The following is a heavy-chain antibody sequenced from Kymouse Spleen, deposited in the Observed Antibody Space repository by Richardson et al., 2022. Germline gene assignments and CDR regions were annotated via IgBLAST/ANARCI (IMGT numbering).Heavy chain of an antibody. CDR1: GFTFSSYG. CDR3: ARGRDSGWYYYYGMDV. D-gene: IGHD5-12*01,IGHD6-19*01. J-gene: IGHJ6*02. CDR2: IWYDGSNK. V-gene: IGHV3-33*01. Sequence: QVQLVESGGGVVQPGRSLRLSCAASGFTFSSYGMHWVRQAPGKGLEWVAVIWYDGSNKYYADSVKGRFTISRDNSKNTLYLQMNSLRAEDTAVYYCARGRDSGWYYYYGMDVWGQGTTVTVSS.